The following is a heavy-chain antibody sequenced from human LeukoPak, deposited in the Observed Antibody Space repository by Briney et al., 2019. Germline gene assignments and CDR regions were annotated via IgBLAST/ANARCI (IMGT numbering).Heavy chain of an antibody. CDR3: ARDRSIAARRPGIIDY. D-gene: IGHD6-6*01. CDR2: INPNSGGT. Sequence: ASVKVSFKASGYTFTGYYMHWVRQAPGQGLEWMGWINPNSGGTNYAQKFQGRVTMTRDTSISTAYMELSRLRSDDTAVYYCARDRSIAARRPGIIDYWGQGTLVTVSS. CDR1: GYTFTGYY. J-gene: IGHJ4*02. V-gene: IGHV1-2*02.